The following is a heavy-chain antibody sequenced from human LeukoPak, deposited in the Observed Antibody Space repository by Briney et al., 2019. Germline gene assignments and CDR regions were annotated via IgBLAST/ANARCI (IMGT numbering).Heavy chain of an antibody. Sequence: GGSLRLSCTASGFTFGDYLMSWFRQAPGKGLEWIGFISGGTTEYAASVKGRFTISRDDSTSIAYLQMNSQTTEDTAVYYCSRGSGWLSVYWGQGTLVTVSS. CDR2: ISGGTT. V-gene: IGHV3-49*03. D-gene: IGHD6-19*01. CDR1: GFTFGDYL. CDR3: SRGSGWLSVY. J-gene: IGHJ4*02.